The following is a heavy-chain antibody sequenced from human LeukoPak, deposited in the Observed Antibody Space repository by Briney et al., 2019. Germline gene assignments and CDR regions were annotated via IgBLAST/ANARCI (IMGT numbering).Heavy chain of an antibody. V-gene: IGHV4-34*01. Sequence: SETLSLTCAVYGGSFSGYYWSWIRQPPGKGLEWIGEINHSGSTNYNPSLKSRVTISVDTSKNQFSLKLSSVTAADTAVYYCARGTTTYYDFWSGYREYYFDYCGQGTLVSVSS. D-gene: IGHD3-3*01. CDR1: GGSFSGYY. CDR2: INHSGST. CDR3: ARGTTTYYDFWSGYREYYFDY. J-gene: IGHJ4*02.